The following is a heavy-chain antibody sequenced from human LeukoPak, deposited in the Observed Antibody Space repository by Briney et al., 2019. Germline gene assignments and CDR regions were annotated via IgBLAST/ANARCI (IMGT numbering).Heavy chain of an antibody. CDR2: MYHSGIT. CDR3: ARLTPGKNWFDP. V-gene: IGHV4-38-2*01. D-gene: IGHD3-10*01. J-gene: IGHJ5*02. CDR1: GYSINSAYY. Sequence: PSETLALTCAVSGYSINSAYYWGWIRQPTGKGLEWIGSMYHSGITYYNPSLKSRVTISVDTSKNQFSLKLNSVTAADTAVYYCARLTPGKNWFDPWGQGTLVTVSS.